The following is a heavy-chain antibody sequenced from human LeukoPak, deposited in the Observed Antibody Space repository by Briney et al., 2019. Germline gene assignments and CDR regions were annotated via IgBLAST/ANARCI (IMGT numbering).Heavy chain of an antibody. J-gene: IGHJ4*02. Sequence: PSETLSLTCTVSGGSISSYYWSWIRQPAGKGLEWIGYIYHSGSTYYNPSLKSRVTISVDRSKNQFSLKLSSVTAADTAVYYCARDRDFGPVTGFDYWGQGTLVTVSS. CDR3: ARDRDFGPVTGFDY. V-gene: IGHV4-59*12. CDR2: IYHSGST. D-gene: IGHD3/OR15-3a*01. CDR1: GGSISSYY.